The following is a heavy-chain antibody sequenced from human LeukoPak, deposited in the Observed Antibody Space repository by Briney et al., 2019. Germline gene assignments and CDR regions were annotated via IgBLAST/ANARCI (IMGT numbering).Heavy chain of an antibody. CDR2: IWYDGSNK. D-gene: IGHD5-12*01. V-gene: IGHV3-33*01. CDR3: ARDQVDIVATIWGDLDY. Sequence: GGSLRLSCAASGFTFSSYGMHWVRQAPGKGLEWVAVIWYDGSNKYYADSVRGRFTISRDNSKNTLYLQVNSLRAEDTAVYYCARDQVDIVATIWGDLDYWGQGTLVTVSS. J-gene: IGHJ4*02. CDR1: GFTFSSYG.